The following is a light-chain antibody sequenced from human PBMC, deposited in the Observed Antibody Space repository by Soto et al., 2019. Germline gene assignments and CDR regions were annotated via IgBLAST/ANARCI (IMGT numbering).Light chain of an antibody. CDR3: QVWDSSTDV. J-gene: IGLJ3*02. Sequence: SYELTQPPSVSVGPGETARITCGGNDIESKRVHWYQQRPGQAPILVIYYDNDRPSGIPERFSGSNSGNTATLTINRVEAGDEADYSCQVWDSSTDVFGGGTKLTVL. V-gene: IGLV3-21*04. CDR2: YDN. CDR1: DIESKR.